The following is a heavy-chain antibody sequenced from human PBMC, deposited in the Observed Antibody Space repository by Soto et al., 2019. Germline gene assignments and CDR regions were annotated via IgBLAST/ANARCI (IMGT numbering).Heavy chain of an antibody. V-gene: IGHV3-43*01. CDR1: GFTFDDYT. CDR2: ISWDGGST. Sequence: GGSLRLSCAASGFTFDDYTMHWVRQAPGKGLEWVSLISWDGGSTYYADSVKGRFTISRDNSKNSLYLQMNSLRTEDTALYYCAKDIAAAGTFFSFGMDVWGQGTTVTVSS. CDR3: AKDIAAAGTFFSFGMDV. J-gene: IGHJ6*02. D-gene: IGHD6-13*01.